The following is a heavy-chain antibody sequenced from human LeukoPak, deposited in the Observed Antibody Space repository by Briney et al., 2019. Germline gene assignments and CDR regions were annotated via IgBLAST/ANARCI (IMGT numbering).Heavy chain of an antibody. Sequence: SETLSLTCAVYGGSFSGYYWSWIRQPPGKGLEWIGEINHSGSTNYNPSLKSRVTISVDTSKNQFSLKLSSVTAADTAVYYCARVRVAGLGYCSGGSCYDYYYYMDVWGKGTTVTVSS. CDR2: INHSGST. CDR1: GGSFSGYY. CDR3: ARVRVAGLGYCSGGSCYDYYYYMDV. J-gene: IGHJ6*03. D-gene: IGHD2-15*01. V-gene: IGHV4-34*01.